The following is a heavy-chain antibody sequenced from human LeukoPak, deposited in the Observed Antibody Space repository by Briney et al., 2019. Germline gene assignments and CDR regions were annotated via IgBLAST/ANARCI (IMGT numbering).Heavy chain of an antibody. J-gene: IGHJ4*02. CDR3: ARDSSYYGSGSFSD. V-gene: IGHV3-48*03. D-gene: IGHD3-10*01. Sequence: PGGSLRLSFHAPGFTFSSYEMNWVRKAPGKGLEWVSYISSSGSTIYYADSVKGRFIISRDNAKNSLYLQMNSLRAEDTAVYYCARDSSYYGSGSFSDWGQGTLVTVSS. CDR1: GFTFSSYE. CDR2: ISSSGSTI.